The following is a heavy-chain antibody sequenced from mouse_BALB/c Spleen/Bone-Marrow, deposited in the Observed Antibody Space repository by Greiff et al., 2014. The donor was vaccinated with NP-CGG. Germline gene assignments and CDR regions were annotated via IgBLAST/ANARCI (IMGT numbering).Heavy chain of an antibody. CDR2: ILPGSGST. Sequence: VQVVESGAELMKPGASVKISCKATGYTFSSYWIEWVKQRPGHGLEWTGEILPGSGSTNYNEKFEGKATFTADTSSNTAYMQLSSLTSEDSAVYYCARTYYAYAWFVYWGQGTLVTVSA. D-gene: IGHD2-9*01. CDR1: GYTFSSYW. CDR3: ARTYYAYAWFVY. J-gene: IGHJ3*01. V-gene: IGHV1-9*01.